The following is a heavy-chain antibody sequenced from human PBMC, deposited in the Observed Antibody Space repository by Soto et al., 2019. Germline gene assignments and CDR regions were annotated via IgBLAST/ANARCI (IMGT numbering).Heavy chain of an antibody. CDR3: ARESDYGYFHH. Sequence: HVQLVQSGAEVKKPGSSVKVYCKASGGTCSSYAISWVRQAPGQGLEWMGGIIPIFGTANYAKKFQGRATIPADESTSTAYMELISMRSEDTAVYYCARESDYGYFHHCGQGTLVTVSS. J-gene: IGHJ1*01. V-gene: IGHV1-69*01. CDR1: GGTCSSYA. D-gene: IGHD4-17*01. CDR2: IIPIFGTA.